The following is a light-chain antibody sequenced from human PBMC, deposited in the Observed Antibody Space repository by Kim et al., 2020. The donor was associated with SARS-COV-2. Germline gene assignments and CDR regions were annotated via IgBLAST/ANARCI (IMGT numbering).Light chain of an antibody. CDR3: SSYTSSSTLV. CDR1: SSDVGGYNY. CDR2: DVS. J-gene: IGLJ1*01. V-gene: IGLV2-14*03. Sequence: GQSITISSTGTSSDVGGYNYVSWYQQHPGKAPKLMIYDVSTRPSGVSNRFSGSKSGNTASLTISGLQAEDEADYYCSSYTSSSTLVFGTGTKVTVL.